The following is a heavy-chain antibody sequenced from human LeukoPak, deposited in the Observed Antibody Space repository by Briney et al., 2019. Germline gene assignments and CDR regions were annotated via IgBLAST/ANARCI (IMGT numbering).Heavy chain of an antibody. J-gene: IGHJ4*02. V-gene: IGHV4-30-2*01. D-gene: IGHD3-9*01. CDR2: IFQSGST. CDR3: ARAIDFDWSIDF. Sequence: SETLSLTCNVSGASIGHGGSYWTWLRQPPGKGLEWIGYIFQSGSTQSNPSLRSRVTLSVDRSKNHFSLKLRSVTAADTAVYYCARAIDFDWSIDFWGQGTLVAVST. CDR1: GASIGHGGSY.